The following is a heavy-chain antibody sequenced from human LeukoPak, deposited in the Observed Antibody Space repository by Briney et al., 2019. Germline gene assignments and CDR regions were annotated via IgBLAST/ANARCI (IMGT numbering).Heavy chain of an antibody. D-gene: IGHD4-17*01. J-gene: IGHJ4*02. CDR2: MYSSGST. V-gene: IGHV4-39*07. CDR3: ARLSTVTTSFDY. CDR1: GGPISSSSYY. Sequence: SETLSLTCTVSGGPISSSSYYWGWIRQPPGKGLEWIGSMYSSGSTYYNPSLKSRVTISVDTSKNQFSLKLSSVTAADTAVYYCARLSTVTTSFDYWGQGTLVTVSS.